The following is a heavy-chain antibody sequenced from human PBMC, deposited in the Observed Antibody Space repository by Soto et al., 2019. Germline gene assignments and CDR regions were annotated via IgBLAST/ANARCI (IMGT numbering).Heavy chain of an antibody. CDR1: GYTFTSYD. D-gene: IGHD1-1*01. Sequence: QVQLVQSGAEGKKPGASVKVSCKASGYTFTSYDIHWVRQATGQGLEWMGWMNPNSGNTGYAQKFQGRVTMTRNTAIGTAYLKLSTLRSEDSAVYYCARAGENDNPAAIDVWGQGTTATVSS. V-gene: IGHV1-8*01. CDR3: ARAGENDNPAAIDV. J-gene: IGHJ6*02. CDR2: MNPNSGNT.